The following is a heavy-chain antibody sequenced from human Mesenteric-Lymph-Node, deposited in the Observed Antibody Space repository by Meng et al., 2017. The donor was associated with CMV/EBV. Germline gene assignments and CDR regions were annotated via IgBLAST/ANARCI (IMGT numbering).Heavy chain of an antibody. J-gene: IGHJ6*02. CDR3: ARVYHNIRGMYGMDV. CDR1: GGSISSYY. V-gene: IGHV4-59*01. D-gene: IGHD3-10*01. CDR2: IYYSGST. Sequence: SETLSLTCTVSGGSISSYYWSWIRQPPGKGLEWIGYIYYSGSTNYNPSLKSRVTISVDTSKNQFSLKLSSVTAADTAIYYCARVYHNIRGMYGMDVWGQGTTVTVSS.